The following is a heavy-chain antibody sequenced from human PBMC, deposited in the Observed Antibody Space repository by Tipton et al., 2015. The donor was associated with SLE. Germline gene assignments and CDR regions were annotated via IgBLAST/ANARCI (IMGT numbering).Heavy chain of an antibody. CDR2: INHSGST. V-gene: IGHV4-34*01. CDR3: ARGVDEYGYYFDY. Sequence: TLSLTCAVYGGSFSGYYWSWIRQPPGKGLGWIGEINHSGSTNYNPSLKSRVIISVDTSKKQFSLKLSSVTAADTAVYYCARGVDEYGYYFDYWGQGTLVTVSS. J-gene: IGHJ4*02. CDR1: GGSFSGYY. D-gene: IGHD4-17*01.